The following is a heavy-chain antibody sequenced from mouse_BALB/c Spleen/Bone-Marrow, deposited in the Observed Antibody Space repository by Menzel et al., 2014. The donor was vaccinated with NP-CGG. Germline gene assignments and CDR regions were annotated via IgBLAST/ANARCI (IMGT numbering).Heavy chain of an antibody. V-gene: IGHV14-3*02. Sequence: DVQLQESGAELVKPGASVKLSCTASGLNIKDTYMHWVKQRPEQGLEWIGRIDPANGNTKYDPKFQGKATITADTSSNTAYLQLSSLTSEDTAVYYCARYRLGTYFDYWGQGTTLTVSS. D-gene: IGHD1-2*01. CDR1: GLNIKDTY. CDR3: ARYRLGTYFDY. CDR2: IDPANGNT. J-gene: IGHJ2*01.